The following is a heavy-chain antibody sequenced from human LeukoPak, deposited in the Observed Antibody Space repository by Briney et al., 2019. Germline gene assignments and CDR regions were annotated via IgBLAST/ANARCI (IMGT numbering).Heavy chain of an antibody. Sequence: ASVKVSCKASGYTFTGYYMHWVRQAPGQGLEWMGRINPNSGGTNYAQKFQGRVTMTRDTSISTAYMELSRLRSDDTAVYYCARSLSPHPNNYYDSRGYEGDYWGQGTLVTVSS. D-gene: IGHD3-22*01. CDR1: GYTFTGYY. V-gene: IGHV1-2*06. J-gene: IGHJ4*02. CDR3: ARSLSPHPNNYYDSRGYEGDY. CDR2: INPNSGGT.